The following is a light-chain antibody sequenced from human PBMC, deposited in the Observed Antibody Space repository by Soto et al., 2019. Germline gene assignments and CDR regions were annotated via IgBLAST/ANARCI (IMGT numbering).Light chain of an antibody. V-gene: IGKV1-5*01. CDR1: QSISSW. Sequence: DIQMTQSPSTLSASVGDRVTISCRASQSISSWLAWYQQKPGKAPKLLIYDASSLASGVPSRFSGSGSGTEFTLTISSLQPDDFASYYCQQYNSYSTFGRGTKVEIK. CDR2: DAS. J-gene: IGKJ4*01. CDR3: QQYNSYST.